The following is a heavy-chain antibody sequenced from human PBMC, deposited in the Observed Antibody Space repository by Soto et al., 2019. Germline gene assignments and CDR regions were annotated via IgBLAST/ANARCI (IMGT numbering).Heavy chain of an antibody. J-gene: IGHJ3*01. CDR3: ARGLSFRGDFDV. CDR2: IYHAGSP. D-gene: IGHD2-21*02. CDR1: GGSISSSSW. V-gene: IGHV4-4*02. Sequence: HLQESGPGLVKPSGTQSLTCDVSGGSISSSSWWTWVRQSPGKGLEWIGEIYHAGSPNYNPSFQSRVTILADKSKNHFSLRLTSVTAADTAIYYFARGLSFRGDFDVWGQGTTVTVSS.